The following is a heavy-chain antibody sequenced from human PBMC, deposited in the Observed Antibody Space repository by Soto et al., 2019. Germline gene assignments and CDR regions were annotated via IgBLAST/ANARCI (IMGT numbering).Heavy chain of an antibody. CDR3: AKEGSSRKFDFDY. Sequence: GGSLRLSCAVSGFTFSCCAMSWVRQAPGKGLEWVSGIGESGDDTYHADFVKGRFTISRDNSNNMLYLQMNSLRAEDTAVYYCAKEGSSRKFDFDYWGQGTLVTVSS. D-gene: IGHD1-26*01. J-gene: IGHJ4*02. V-gene: IGHV3-23*01. CDR1: GFTFSCCA. CDR2: IGESGDDT.